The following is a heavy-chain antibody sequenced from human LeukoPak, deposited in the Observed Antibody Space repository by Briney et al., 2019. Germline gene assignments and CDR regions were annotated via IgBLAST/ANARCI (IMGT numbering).Heavy chain of an antibody. CDR3: ASSYNWNYIIDY. CDR2: IYYSGST. V-gene: IGHV4-39*07. Sequence: SETLSLTCTVSGGFISSSSYYWGWIRQPPGKGLEWIGSIYYSGSTYYSPSFQGQVTISADKSISTAYLQWSSLKASDTAMYYCASSYNWNYIIDYWGQGTLVTVSS. J-gene: IGHJ4*02. CDR1: GGFISSSSYY. D-gene: IGHD1-7*01.